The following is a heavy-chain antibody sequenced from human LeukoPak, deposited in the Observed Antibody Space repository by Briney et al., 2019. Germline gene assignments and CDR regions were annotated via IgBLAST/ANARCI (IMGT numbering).Heavy chain of an antibody. CDR2: ISGGGDRT. Sequence: GGSLRLSCAASRFTFTNYAMTWVRQAPGRGLEWVSAISGGGDRTYYTDSVKGRFTISTDNSKTTLYLHINSLRAEDTAVYYCAKAAGLSPNAFDIWGQGTMVTVSS. D-gene: IGHD3-16*01. CDR1: RFTFTNYA. J-gene: IGHJ3*02. CDR3: AKAAGLSPNAFDI. V-gene: IGHV3-23*01.